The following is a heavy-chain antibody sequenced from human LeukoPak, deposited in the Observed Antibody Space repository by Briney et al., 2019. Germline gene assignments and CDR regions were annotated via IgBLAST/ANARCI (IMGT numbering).Heavy chain of an antibody. CDR1: GFTFSIYG. V-gene: IGHV3-30*02. CDR3: ANEWLHISGTYKANN. Sequence: GGSLRLSCAASGFTFSIYGMHWARLAPGGGLEWVAFILNDGTNKYHADSVKGRFTVSRDNSKNTLYLQMNSLRTEDSAVYYCANEWLHISGTYKANNWGQGTLVTVSS. CDR2: ILNDGTNK. J-gene: IGHJ4*02. D-gene: IGHD3-10*01.